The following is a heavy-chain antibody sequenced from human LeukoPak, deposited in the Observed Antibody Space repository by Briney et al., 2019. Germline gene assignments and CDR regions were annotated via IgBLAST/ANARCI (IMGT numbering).Heavy chain of an antibody. D-gene: IGHD5-12*01. Sequence: GGSLRLSCAASGFTFSSYWMSWVRQAPGKGLEWVANIKQDGSEKYYVDSVKGRFTISGDNAKNSLYLQMNSLRAEDTAVYYCARDQWLRFDAFDIWGQGTMVTVSS. V-gene: IGHV3-7*01. CDR2: IKQDGSEK. CDR3: ARDQWLRFDAFDI. J-gene: IGHJ3*02. CDR1: GFTFSSYW.